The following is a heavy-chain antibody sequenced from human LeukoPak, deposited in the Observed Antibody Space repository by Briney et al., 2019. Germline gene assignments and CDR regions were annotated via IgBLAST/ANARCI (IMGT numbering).Heavy chain of an antibody. J-gene: IGHJ4*02. CDR1: GGSISNSNYY. D-gene: IGHD3-10*01. CDR3: ARYVVYGSGKYYFDY. V-gene: IGHV4-39*01. CDR2: INYGGTT. Sequence: SETLSLTCTVSGGSISNSNYYWSWIRQPPGKELEWIASINYGGTTYYNPSLKSRVTISVDTSKDQFSLRLSSVTAADTAVYLCARYVVYGSGKYYFDYWGQGSLVTVSS.